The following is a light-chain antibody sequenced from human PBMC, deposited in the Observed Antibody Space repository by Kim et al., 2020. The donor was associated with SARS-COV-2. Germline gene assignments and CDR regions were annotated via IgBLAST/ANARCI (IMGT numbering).Light chain of an antibody. Sequence: VSQGKTASITCSGDKLGDKYACWYQQKPGQAPVLVIYQDSKRPSGIPERFSGSNSGNTATLTISGTQAMDEADYYCQAWDSSVSVVFGGGTKLTVL. CDR3: QAWDSSVSVV. J-gene: IGLJ2*01. CDR1: KLGDKY. CDR2: QDS. V-gene: IGLV3-1*01.